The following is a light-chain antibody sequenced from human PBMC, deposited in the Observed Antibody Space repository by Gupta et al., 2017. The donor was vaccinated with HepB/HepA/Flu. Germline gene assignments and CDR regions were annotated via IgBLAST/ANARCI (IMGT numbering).Light chain of an antibody. V-gene: IGKV1-39*01. CDR2: AAS. Sequence: IQMTHSPSSLSASVGDRVTITCRASQSISSYLNWYQQKPGKAPNLLIYAASTLQSGVPSRFSGSGSGTDFTLTISRLQPEDFATYYCQHSNSNPYPFGQGTQLEIK. J-gene: IGKJ2*01. CDR3: QHSNSNPYP. CDR1: QSISSY.